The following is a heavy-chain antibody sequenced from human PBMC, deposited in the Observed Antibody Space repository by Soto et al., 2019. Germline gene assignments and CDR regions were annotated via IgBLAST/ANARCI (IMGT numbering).Heavy chain of an antibody. CDR2: MYNTGST. CDR3: ARDLWGYCGTDCYPLDV. Sequence: QVQLQESGPGLVKPSETLSLTCTVSGGTISRYYWSWIRQPPGKGLEWIGYMYNTGSTVYNPSFTSRVTVQVDTSTHQFSLKLNSVTAADTAVYYCARDLWGYCGTDCYPLDVWGQGTTVTVSS. D-gene: IGHD2-21*02. V-gene: IGHV4-59*01. CDR1: GGTISRYY. J-gene: IGHJ6*02.